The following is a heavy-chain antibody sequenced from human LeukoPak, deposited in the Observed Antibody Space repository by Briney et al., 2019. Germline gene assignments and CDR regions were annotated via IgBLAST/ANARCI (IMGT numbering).Heavy chain of an antibody. CDR2: FDPEDGET. D-gene: IGHD4-17*01. Sequence: ASVKVSCKASGGTFSSYAISWVRQAPGKGLEWMGGFDPEDGETIYAQKFQGRVTMTEDTSTDTAYMELSSLRSEDTAVYYCATEKSHGDYPLDYWGQGTLVTVSS. V-gene: IGHV1-24*01. CDR1: GGTFSSYA. CDR3: ATEKSHGDYPLDY. J-gene: IGHJ4*02.